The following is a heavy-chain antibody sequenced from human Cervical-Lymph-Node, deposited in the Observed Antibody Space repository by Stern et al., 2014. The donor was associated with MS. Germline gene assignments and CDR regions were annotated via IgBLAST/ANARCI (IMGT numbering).Heavy chain of an antibody. Sequence: VQLVESGAEVKKPGASVKVSCKASGYTFTSYYMHWVRQAPGHGLEWMGIINPSGGSTSYAKKFQGRVTMTRDTSTSTIYMELRSLRSEDTAVYYCAREVAGHRLGMMDVWGQGTTVTVSS. D-gene: IGHD6-19*01. V-gene: IGHV1-46*01. J-gene: IGHJ6*02. CDR1: GYTFTSYY. CDR3: AREVAGHRLGMMDV. CDR2: INPSGGST.